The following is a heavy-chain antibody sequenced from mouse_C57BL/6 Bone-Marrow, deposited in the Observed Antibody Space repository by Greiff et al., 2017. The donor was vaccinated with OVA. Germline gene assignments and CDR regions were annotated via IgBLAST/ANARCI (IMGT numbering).Heavy chain of an antibody. D-gene: IGHD1-1*01. Sequence: QVQLQQPGPELVKPGASVKLSCKASGYTFTSYDINWVKQRPGQGLEWIGWIYPRDGSTKYNEKFKGKATLTVDTSSSTAYMELHSLTSEDSAVYCSARSRGIITSESGCFDYWSQGTTLTVSS. J-gene: IGHJ2*01. CDR3: ARSRGIITSESGCFDY. CDR1: GYTFTSYD. CDR2: IYPRDGST. V-gene: IGHV1-85*01.